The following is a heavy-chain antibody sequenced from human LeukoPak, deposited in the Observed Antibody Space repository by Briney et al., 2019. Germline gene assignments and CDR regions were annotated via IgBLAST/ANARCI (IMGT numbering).Heavy chain of an antibody. CDR2: INPSGGST. D-gene: IGHD1-26*01. CDR1: GYTFTSYY. J-gene: IGHJ4*02. Sequence: ASVKVSCKASGYTFTSYYMHWVRQAPGQGLERMGIINPSGGSTSYAQKFQGRVTMTRDMSTSTVYMELSSLRSEDTAVYYCARRSYLYYFDYWGQGTLVTVSS. V-gene: IGHV1-46*01. CDR3: ARRSYLYYFDY.